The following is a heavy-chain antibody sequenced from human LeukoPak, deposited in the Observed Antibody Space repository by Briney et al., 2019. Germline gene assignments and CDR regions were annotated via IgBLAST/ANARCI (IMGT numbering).Heavy chain of an antibody. Sequence: SETLSLTCTVSGGSISSSSYYWGWIRQPPGKGLEWTGSIYYSGSSYYNSSLKSRVTISVDTSKNQFSLKLSSVTAADTAVYYCASMRAGSYFDYWGQGTLVTVSS. D-gene: IGHD3-10*01. CDR3: ASMRAGSYFDY. V-gene: IGHV4-39*01. CDR1: GGSISSSSYY. J-gene: IGHJ4*02. CDR2: IYYSGSS.